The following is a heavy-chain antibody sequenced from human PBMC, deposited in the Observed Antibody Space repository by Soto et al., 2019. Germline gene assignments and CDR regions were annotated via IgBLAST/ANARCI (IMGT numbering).Heavy chain of an antibody. CDR1: GGNFRSYT. CDR3: ARAPAAGEWFDY. CDR2: IITILGIV. V-gene: IGHV1-69*02. Sequence: GASVKVSCKASGGNFRSYTFTWVRQTPGQGLEWMGRIITILGIVNYAQQFQGRVTITADKSTSTAYMELSSLRSEDTVVYYCARAPAAGEWFDYWGQGTLVTVSS. D-gene: IGHD3-10*01. J-gene: IGHJ4*02.